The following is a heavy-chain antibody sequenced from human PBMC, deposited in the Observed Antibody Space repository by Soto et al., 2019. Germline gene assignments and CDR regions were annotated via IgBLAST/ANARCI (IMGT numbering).Heavy chain of an antibody. CDR1: GGSFRGYY. CDR2: INHSGVT. V-gene: IGHV4-34*01. J-gene: IGHJ6*02. Sequence: SETLSLTCAVHGGSFRGYYWSWIRQPPGKGLEWIGEINHSGVTNYKPSLKRRVTISVDTSKNQFSLQLKSVTAADSALYYCARFSGSYYYAMDVWGQGSTVTVS. CDR3: ARFSGSYYYAMDV. D-gene: IGHD6-19*01.